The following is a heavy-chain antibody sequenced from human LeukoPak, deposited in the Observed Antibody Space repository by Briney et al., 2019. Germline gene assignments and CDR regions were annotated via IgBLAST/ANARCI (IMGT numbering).Heavy chain of an antibody. Sequence: GGSLRLSCATSGFSFSSSNMNWVRQAPGKGLEWVSSIGTTSSYIYYADSVKGRFTISSDNAKSSLYLQMSNLRAEDTAVYYCVRGFPCDYSVTLGYWGQGTLVTVSS. V-gene: IGHV3-21*01. CDR1: GFSFSSSN. D-gene: IGHD4-11*01. CDR3: VRGFPCDYSVTLGY. J-gene: IGHJ4*02. CDR2: IGTTSSYI.